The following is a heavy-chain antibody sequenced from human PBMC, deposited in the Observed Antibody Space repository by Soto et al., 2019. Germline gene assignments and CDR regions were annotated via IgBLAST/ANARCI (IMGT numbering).Heavy chain of an antibody. V-gene: IGHV4-4*02. CDR2: IYHSGST. CDR1: SGSISSSNW. J-gene: IGHJ6*03. D-gene: IGHD3-10*01. CDR3: ARRTYYYGSGSYYYYYYMDV. Sequence: QVQLQESGPGLVKPSGTLSLTCAVSSGSISSSNWWSWVRQPPGKGLEWIGEIYHSGSTNYNPSLKSRVTISVDKSKNQFSLKLSSVTAADTAVYYWARRTYYYGSGSYYYYYYMDVWGKGTTVTVSS.